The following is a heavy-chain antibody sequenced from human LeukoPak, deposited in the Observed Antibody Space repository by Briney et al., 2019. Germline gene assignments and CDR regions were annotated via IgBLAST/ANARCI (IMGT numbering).Heavy chain of an antibody. Sequence: KTSETLSLTCTVSGYSISSGYYWGWIRQPPGKGLEWIGNIYHSGSTYYNPSLKSRVSISVDTSKNHIALKLTSVTASDTAVYFCARRVGFYGSGSLNYFDPWGQGILVSVS. CDR1: GYSISSGYY. J-gene: IGHJ5*01. V-gene: IGHV4-38-2*02. CDR2: IYHSGST. CDR3: ARRVGFYGSGSLNYFDP. D-gene: IGHD3-10*01.